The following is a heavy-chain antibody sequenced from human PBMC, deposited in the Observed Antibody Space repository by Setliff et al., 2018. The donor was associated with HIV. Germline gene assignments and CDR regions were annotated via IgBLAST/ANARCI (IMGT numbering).Heavy chain of an antibody. J-gene: IGHJ6*03. CDR2: VFYSGSA. CDR1: GDSFSNYY. V-gene: IGHV4-59*01. Sequence: SETLSLTCTVSGDSFSNYYWSWIRQPPGKGLEWIGCVFYSGSATYNPSLKSRVSISVDRSTNRFSLMLHSVTAADTAVYYCARGPSGGGFYYMDVWGKGTTVTVSS. CDR3: ARGPSGGGFYYMDV. D-gene: IGHD2-15*01.